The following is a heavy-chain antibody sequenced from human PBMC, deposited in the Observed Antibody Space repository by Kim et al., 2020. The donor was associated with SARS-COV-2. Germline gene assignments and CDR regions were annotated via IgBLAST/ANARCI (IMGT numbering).Heavy chain of an antibody. CDR3: ARVDIYGMDV. CDR1: GFTFSSYE. V-gene: IGHV3-48*03. CDR2: ISSSGSTI. D-gene: IGHD3-9*01. Sequence: GGSLRLSCAASGFTFSSYEMNWVRQAPGKGLEWVSYISSSGSTIYYADSVKGRFTISRDNAKNSLYLQMNSLRAEDTAVYYCARVDIYGMDVWGQGTTVTVSS. J-gene: IGHJ6*02.